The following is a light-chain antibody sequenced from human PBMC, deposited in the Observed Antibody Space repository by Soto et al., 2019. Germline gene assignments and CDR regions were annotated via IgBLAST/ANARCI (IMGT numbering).Light chain of an antibody. V-gene: IGLV1-40*01. J-gene: IGLJ3*02. CDR1: SSNIGAGYD. CDR3: AAWDDSLSGWV. CDR2: GNS. Sequence: QSVLTQPPSVSGAPGQRVTISCTGSSSNIGAGYDVHWYQQLPGTAPKLLIYGNSNRPSGVPDRFSGSKSGTSASLAITGLQAEEEADYYCAAWDDSLSGWVFGGGTKLTVL.